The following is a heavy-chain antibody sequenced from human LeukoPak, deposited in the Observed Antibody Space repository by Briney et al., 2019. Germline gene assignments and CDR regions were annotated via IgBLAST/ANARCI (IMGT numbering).Heavy chain of an antibody. CDR1: GYTFSTYW. CDR3: ARHRSGTYISDGNDAFDI. V-gene: IGHV3-7*01. CDR2: IEQDGSEK. J-gene: IGHJ3*02. D-gene: IGHD1-26*01. Sequence: GGSLRLSCAASGYTFSTYWMSWVRQPPGKVLEWVANIEQDGSEKNYVDFVKGRFTISRDNAKNSLYLQMNSLRAEDTAVYYCARHRSGTYISDGNDAFDIWGQGTMVTVSS.